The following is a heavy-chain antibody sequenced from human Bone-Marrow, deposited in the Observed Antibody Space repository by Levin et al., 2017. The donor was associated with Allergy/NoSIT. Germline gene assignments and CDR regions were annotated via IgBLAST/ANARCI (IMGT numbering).Heavy chain of an antibody. J-gene: IGHJ3*02. CDR3: ARDTRGKAFDM. CDR2: INSDDSSI. CDR1: GFTFSSYW. Sequence: GGSLRLSCAASGFTFSSYWMHWVRQAPGKGLVWVSRINSDDSSISYADSVKGRFTISRDNAKNTLYLQMNSLRAEDTAVYYCARDTRGKAFDMWGQGTMVTVSS. D-gene: IGHD3-3*01. V-gene: IGHV3-74*01.